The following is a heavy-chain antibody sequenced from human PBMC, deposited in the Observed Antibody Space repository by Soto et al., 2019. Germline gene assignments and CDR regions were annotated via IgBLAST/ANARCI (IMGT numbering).Heavy chain of an antibody. Sequence: EALSLTCAVYGGSLSGYYWSWIRQPPGKGLELIGEINHSGSTNYNPSLKSRVTISVDTSKNQCSLKLSSVTDADTAAHYCARGHRYYDSSGYYYIPRTGPYYFAYWGQGTLVTVPQ. CDR2: INHSGST. J-gene: IGHJ4*02. D-gene: IGHD3-22*01. V-gene: IGHV4-34*01. CDR3: ARGHRYYDSSGYYYIPRTGPYYFAY. CDR1: GGSLSGYY.